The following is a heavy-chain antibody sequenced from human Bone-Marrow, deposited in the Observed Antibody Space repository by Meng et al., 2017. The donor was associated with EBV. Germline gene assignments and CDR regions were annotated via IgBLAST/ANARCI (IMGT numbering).Heavy chain of an antibody. V-gene: IGHV4-34*01. Sequence: QVQREQWRAGLLQPPEPLSPTWAAYGGSFSGFYWGWIRQPHGKGLEWIGEINHIGSTNYNPSLKSRVTISVDTSKNQFSLKLSSVTAADTAVYYCARGGIFGVAIFDYWGQGTLVTVSS. D-gene: IGHD3-3*01. J-gene: IGHJ4*02. CDR1: GGSFSGFY. CDR3: ARGGIFGVAIFDY. CDR2: INHIGST.